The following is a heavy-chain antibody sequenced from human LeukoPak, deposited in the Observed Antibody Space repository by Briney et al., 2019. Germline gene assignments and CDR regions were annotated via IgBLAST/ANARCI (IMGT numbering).Heavy chain of an antibody. J-gene: IGHJ4*02. CDR1: GYTFTSYG. V-gene: IGHV1-2*02. D-gene: IGHD3-10*01. CDR3: ARSGWFGELSDY. Sequence: ASVKVSCKASGYTFTSYGISWVRQAPGQGLEWMGWINPNSGGTSYAHNFQGRVTMTRDTSISTVYVELSRLRSDDTAVYFCARSGWFGELSDYWGQGTLVTVSS. CDR2: INPNSGGT.